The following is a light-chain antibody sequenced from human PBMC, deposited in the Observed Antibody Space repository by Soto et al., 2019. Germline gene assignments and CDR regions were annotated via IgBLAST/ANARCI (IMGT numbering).Light chain of an antibody. CDR2: DAS. CDR1: HDIGDV. J-gene: IGKJ4*02. V-gene: IGKV1-33*01. CDR3: QHYNSFPRT. Sequence: ETQMTQSPSTLSVSVGESATITCQASHDIGDVLNWYQQQPGKAPKVLIYDASKLQTGVPSRFRGSGSGTDFTLTISSLQSEDFATYYCQHYNSFPRTVGRGTKVDIK.